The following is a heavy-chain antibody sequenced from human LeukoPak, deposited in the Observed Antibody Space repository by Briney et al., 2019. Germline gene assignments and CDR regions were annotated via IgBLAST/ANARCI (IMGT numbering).Heavy chain of an antibody. Sequence: SETLSLTCAVYGGSFSGYYWSWIRQPPGKGLEWIGEINHSGSTNYTPSLKSRVSISVDTSKNQFSLKLSSVTAADTAVYYCATPGSDSNNWFDPWGQGTLVTVSS. CDR2: INHSGST. CDR3: ATPGSDSNNWFDP. D-gene: IGHD3-22*01. V-gene: IGHV4-34*01. J-gene: IGHJ5*02. CDR1: GGSFSGYY.